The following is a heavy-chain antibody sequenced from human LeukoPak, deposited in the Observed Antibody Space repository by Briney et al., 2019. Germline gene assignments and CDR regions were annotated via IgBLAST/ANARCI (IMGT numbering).Heavy chain of an antibody. J-gene: IGHJ4*02. Sequence: PSETLSLTCAVYGGSFSGYYWSWIRQPPGKGLEWIGEINHSGSTNYNPSLKSRVTISVDTSKNQFSLKLSSVTAADTAVYYCARRNIAAAGNYFDYWGQGTLVTVSS. D-gene: IGHD6-13*01. CDR3: ARRNIAAAGNYFDY. CDR1: GGSFSGYY. CDR2: INHSGST. V-gene: IGHV4-34*01.